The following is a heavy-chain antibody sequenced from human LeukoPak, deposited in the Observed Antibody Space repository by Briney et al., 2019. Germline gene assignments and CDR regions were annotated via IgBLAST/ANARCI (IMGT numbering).Heavy chain of an antibody. D-gene: IGHD3-3*01. J-gene: IGHJ4*02. CDR2: INHSGST. CDR1: GGSISSGDYY. CDR3: ARPYYDFWSGYNY. Sequence: SETLSLTCTVSGGSISSGDYYWSWIRQPPGKGLEWIGEINHSGSTNYNPSLKSRVTISVDTSKNQFSLKLSSVTAADTAVYYCARPYYDFWSGYNYCGQGTLVTVSS. V-gene: IGHV4-39*07.